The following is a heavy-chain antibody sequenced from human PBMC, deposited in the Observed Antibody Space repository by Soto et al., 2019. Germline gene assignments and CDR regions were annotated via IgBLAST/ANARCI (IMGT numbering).Heavy chain of an antibody. J-gene: IGHJ4*02. CDR2: IYWDDDK. V-gene: IGHV2-5*02. Sequence: ESGPTLVNPTQTLTLTCTFSGFSLNTIGVGVGWIRQPPEKALEWLAVIYWDDDKRYSPSLKSRLTITKDTSKNQVVLTMTNMDPVDTATYYCAHTRYQLVDFDYWGQGTLVTVSS. CDR1: GFSLNTIGVG. CDR3: AHTRYQLVDFDY. D-gene: IGHD2-2*01.